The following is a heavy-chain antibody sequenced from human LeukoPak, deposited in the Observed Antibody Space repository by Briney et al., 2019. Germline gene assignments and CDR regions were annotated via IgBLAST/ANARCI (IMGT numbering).Heavy chain of an antibody. CDR2: ISSGSHYI. V-gene: IGHV3-21*01. Sequence: GGSRRLSCAASGFTFSSHTMNWVRQAPGKGLEWVSSISSGSHYIFYADSVKGRFTISRDNAKDSLSLQMNSLRAEDTAVYYCARGHSAHGTGFDCWGQGTLVAVSS. D-gene: IGHD1-14*01. CDR3: ARGHSAHGTGFDC. J-gene: IGHJ4*02. CDR1: GFTFSSHT.